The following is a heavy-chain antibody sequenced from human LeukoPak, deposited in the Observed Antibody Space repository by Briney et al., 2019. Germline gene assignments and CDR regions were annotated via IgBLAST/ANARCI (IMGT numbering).Heavy chain of an antibody. V-gene: IGHV4-34*01. CDR1: GGSFSGYY. CDR2: ISHSGST. CDR3: AREGPGSSWYRSYQYFQH. Sequence: SETLSLTCAVYGGSFSGYYWSWIRQPPGKGLEWIGEISHSGSTNYNPSLKSRVTISVDTSKNQFSLKLSSVTAADTAVYYCAREGPGSSWYRSYQYFQHWGQGTLVTVSS. D-gene: IGHD6-13*01. J-gene: IGHJ1*01.